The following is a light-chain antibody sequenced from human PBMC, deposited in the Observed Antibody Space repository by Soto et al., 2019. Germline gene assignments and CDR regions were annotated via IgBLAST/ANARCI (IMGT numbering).Light chain of an antibody. CDR1: QSVSSY. CDR3: QQRSNLPPYT. J-gene: IGKJ2*01. CDR2: AAS. V-gene: IGKV3-11*01. Sequence: EIVLTQSPATLSLSPGERATLSCRASQSVSSYLAWYQQKPGQAPRLLIYAASNRATGIPARFSGSGSGTDFTLTISRLEPEDFAVYYCQQRSNLPPYTFGQGTKLEIK.